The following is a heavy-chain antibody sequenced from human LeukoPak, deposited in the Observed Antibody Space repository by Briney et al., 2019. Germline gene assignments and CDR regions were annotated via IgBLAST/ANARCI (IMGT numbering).Heavy chain of an antibody. J-gene: IGHJ4*02. Sequence: GRSLRLXCAASGFTFSNYWMSWVRQAPGKGLEWVANIKDDGSAKYYVDSVKGRFTISRDNAKNSLFLQMNSLRAEDTAVYYCAREHYGHAPFDYWGQGTLVTVSS. CDR3: AREHYGHAPFDY. V-gene: IGHV3-7*01. D-gene: IGHD3-10*01. CDR1: GFTFSNYW. CDR2: IKDDGSAK.